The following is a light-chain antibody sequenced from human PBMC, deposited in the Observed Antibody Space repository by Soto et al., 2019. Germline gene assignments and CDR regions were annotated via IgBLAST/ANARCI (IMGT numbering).Light chain of an antibody. J-gene: IGLJ2*01. Sequence: QSVLTQPPSVSGAPGQRVTISCTGSSSNIGAGYDVHWYQQLPGAAPRLLIYGNINRPSGVPDRFSGSKSGTSASLAITGLQAEDEADYYCQSHDSSLSGAVFGGGTKVTVL. CDR2: GNI. CDR1: SSNIGAGYD. V-gene: IGLV1-40*01. CDR3: QSHDSSLSGAV.